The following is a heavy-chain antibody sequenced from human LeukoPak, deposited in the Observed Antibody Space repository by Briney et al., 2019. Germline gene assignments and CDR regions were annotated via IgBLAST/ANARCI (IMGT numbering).Heavy chain of an antibody. D-gene: IGHD3-10*01. CDR2: ISDSGKT. V-gene: IGHV4-39*01. CDR3: ARLRVAMVRGVPYFDS. Sequence: SETLSLTCTVSGASITSNDYSWSWIRQPPGKGLEWIGMISDSGKTYFNPSLKSRVTISANTSKNQFSLRQTSLTAADTAVYYCARLRVAMVRGVPYFDSWGQGALVTVSS. CDR1: GASITSNDYS. J-gene: IGHJ4*02.